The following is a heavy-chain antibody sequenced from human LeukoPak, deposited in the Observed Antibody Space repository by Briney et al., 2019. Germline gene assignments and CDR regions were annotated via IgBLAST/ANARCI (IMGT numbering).Heavy chain of an antibody. J-gene: IGHJ2*01. CDR1: GCPLSNYG. D-gene: IGHD2-15*01. V-gene: IGHV1-18*01. CDR2: IIAYNGNI. Sequence: ASVKVSCKASGCPLSNYGITWVRQAPGQGPEWMGWIIAYNGNIHYAQKVQGRVTMTTDTSTSTAYMELRSLRSDDTAVYYCARVVVVAATRGTWYFDLWGRGTLVTVSS. CDR3: ARVVVVAATRGTWYFDL.